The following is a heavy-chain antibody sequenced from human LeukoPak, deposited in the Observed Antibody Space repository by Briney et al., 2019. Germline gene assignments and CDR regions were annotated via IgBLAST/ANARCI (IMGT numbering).Heavy chain of an antibody. CDR2: IGTSSSTI. CDR3: ARDRGTFGVVDS. J-gene: IGHJ4*02. CDR1: EFSFPSHS. D-gene: IGHD3-3*01. Sequence: GGSLRLSCAASEFSFPSHSFHWVRQSPGKGLEWVAYIGTSSSTIYQAKSVKGRFSISRDNAKNSLFLQMDSLRVEDTAVYYCARDRGTFGVVDSWGQGTLVAVSS. V-gene: IGHV3-48*04.